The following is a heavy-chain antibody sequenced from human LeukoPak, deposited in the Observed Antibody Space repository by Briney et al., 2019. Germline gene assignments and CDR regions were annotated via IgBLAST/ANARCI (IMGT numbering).Heavy chain of an antibody. CDR1: GGSLSSYY. Sequence: SETLSLTCTVSGGSLSSYYWSWIRQPPGKGLEWIGYIYYSGSTNYNPSLKSRVTISVDTSKNQFSLKLSSVTAADTAVYYCARSSGGSPNWFDPWGQGTLVTVSS. J-gene: IGHJ5*02. CDR2: IYYSGST. D-gene: IGHD2-15*01. CDR3: ARSSGGSPNWFDP. V-gene: IGHV4-59*01.